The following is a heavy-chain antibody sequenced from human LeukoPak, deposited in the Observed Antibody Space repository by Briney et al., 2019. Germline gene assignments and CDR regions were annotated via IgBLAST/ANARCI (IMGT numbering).Heavy chain of an antibody. CDR2: IIPIFGIA. Sequence: GASVKVSCKASGGTFISYAISWVRQAPGQGREGMGGIIPIFGIANYAQKFQGRVTITADKSTSTAYMELSSLRSEDTAVYYCARAYSSGTGFDYWGQGTLVTVSS. CDR1: GGTFISYA. V-gene: IGHV1-69*10. D-gene: IGHD6-19*01. J-gene: IGHJ4*02. CDR3: ARAYSSGTGFDY.